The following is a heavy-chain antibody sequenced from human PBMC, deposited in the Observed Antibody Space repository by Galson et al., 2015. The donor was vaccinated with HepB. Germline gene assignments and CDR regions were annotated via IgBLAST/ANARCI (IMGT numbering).Heavy chain of an antibody. CDR1: GYTFTSYA. D-gene: IGHD2-15*01. CDR2: INAGNGNT. CDR3: VGCSGGSCYSGWFDP. J-gene: IGHJ5*02. V-gene: IGHV1-3*01. Sequence: SVKVSCKASGYTFTSYAMHWVRQAPGQRLEWMGWINAGNGNTKYSQKFQGRVTITRDTSASTAYMELSSLRSEDTAVYYCVGCSGGSCYSGWFDPWGQGTLVTVSS.